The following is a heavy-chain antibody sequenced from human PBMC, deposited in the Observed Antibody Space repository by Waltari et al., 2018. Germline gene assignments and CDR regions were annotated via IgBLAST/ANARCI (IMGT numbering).Heavy chain of an antibody. V-gene: IGHV4-59*08. D-gene: IGHD3-22*01. Sequence: QLQESGPGLVKPSETLSLTCTVSGDFPSADHLPWIRQAPGKGLEWIAYLRNTGATKCTPSLESRVTISAVTSKKQFSLRLTSVTAADTAVYYCARLPTKYYDSLGWGFFDQWGQGILVTVSS. CDR2: LRNTGAT. J-gene: IGHJ4*02. CDR3: ARLPTKYYDSLGWGFFDQ. CDR1: GDFPSADH.